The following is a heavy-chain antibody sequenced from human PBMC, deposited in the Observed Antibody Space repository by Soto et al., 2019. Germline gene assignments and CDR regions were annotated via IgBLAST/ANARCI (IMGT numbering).Heavy chain of an antibody. V-gene: IGHV4-61*01. CDR3: ARGHGSSWYYFDY. J-gene: IGHJ4*02. CDR2: IYYSGST. Sequence: PSETLSLTCTVSGGSVSSGSYYWSWIRQPPGKGLEWIGYIYYSGSTNYNPSLKSRVTISVDTSKNQFSLKLSSVTAADTAVYYCARGHGSSWYYFDYWGQGTQVTVSS. CDR1: GGSVSSGSYY. D-gene: IGHD6-13*01.